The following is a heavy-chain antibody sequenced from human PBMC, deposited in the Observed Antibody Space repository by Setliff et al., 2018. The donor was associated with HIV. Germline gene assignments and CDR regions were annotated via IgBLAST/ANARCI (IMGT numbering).Heavy chain of an antibody. J-gene: IGHJ4*01. Sequence: PGWSLRLSCAASGFTFNTYAMSWVRQAPGKGMEWVSVISGSGGSTFYADSVKGRFTISRDNSKNTLYLQMNGLRVEDTAVYYCAKDGISGGAYPPYYFDYWGHGTLVTVSS. CDR2: ISGSGGST. V-gene: IGHV3-23*01. CDR3: AKDGISGGAYPPYYFDY. D-gene: IGHD2-15*01. CDR1: GFTFNTYA.